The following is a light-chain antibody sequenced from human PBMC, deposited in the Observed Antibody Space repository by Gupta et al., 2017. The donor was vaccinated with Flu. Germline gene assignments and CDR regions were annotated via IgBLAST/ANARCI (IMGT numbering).Light chain of an antibody. V-gene: IGKV3-11*01. CDR3: YQRSNCPLT. CDR2: DAS. Sequence: PATLFLSPGERATLSCRASQSVSSYLAWYQQKPGQAPRLLIYDASNRATGIPAKFSGSGSGTDFTLTISSLEPEDFAVYYCYQRSNCPLTFGRGTKGKIK. J-gene: IGKJ1*01. CDR1: QSVSSY.